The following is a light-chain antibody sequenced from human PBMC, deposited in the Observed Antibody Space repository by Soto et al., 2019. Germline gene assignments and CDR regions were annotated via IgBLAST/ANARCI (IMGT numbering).Light chain of an antibody. CDR3: SSYAGNKNV. CDR2: EVS. Sequence: QSALTQPPSASGSPGQAVTISCTGTSSDVGGYNYVSWYQQHPGKAPKLMIYEVSKRPSGVPDRFSGYKSGNTASLTVSGRQAEDEADYYCSSYAGNKNVFGAGTKVTVL. CDR1: SSDVGGYNY. V-gene: IGLV2-8*01. J-gene: IGLJ1*01.